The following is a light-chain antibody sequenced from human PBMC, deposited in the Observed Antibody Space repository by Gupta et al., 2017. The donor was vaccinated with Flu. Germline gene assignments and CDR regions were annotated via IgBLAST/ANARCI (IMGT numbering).Light chain of an antibody. CDR1: QDISNS. V-gene: IGKV1-16*02. J-gene: IGKJ4*01. Sequence: PSSLAASVGDRVTITCRASQDISNSLGWLQQKPGKAPKSLIYAATRLQSGVPSKGSGSGSGTYFTLTISSLQPEDLATEFCKKDKKYPITFGGGTRVEIK. CDR2: AAT. CDR3: KKDKKYPIT.